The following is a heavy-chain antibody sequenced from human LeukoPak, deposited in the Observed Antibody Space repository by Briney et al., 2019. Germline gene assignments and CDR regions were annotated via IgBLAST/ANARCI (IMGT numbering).Heavy chain of an antibody. D-gene: IGHD6-19*01. Sequence: ASETLSLTCAVCGGSFSGYYWSWIRQPPGKGLEWIGEINHSGSTNYNPSLKSRVTISVDTSKNQFSLKLSSVTAADTAVYYCARGPGYSSGWSRVFDYWGQGTLVTVSS. CDR3: ARGPGYSSGWSRVFDY. CDR2: INHSGST. CDR1: GGSFSGYY. J-gene: IGHJ4*02. V-gene: IGHV4-34*01.